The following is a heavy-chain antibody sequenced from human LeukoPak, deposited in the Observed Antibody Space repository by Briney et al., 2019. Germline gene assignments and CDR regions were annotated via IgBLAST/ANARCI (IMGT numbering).Heavy chain of an antibody. CDR2: ISYDGSNK. V-gene: IGHV3-30-3*01. CDR3: ARDPGALTPRGSSSWYGKYYFDY. Sequence: GGSLRLSCAASGFTFSSYAMPWVRQAPGKGLEWVAVISYDGSNKYYADSVKGRFTISRDNSKNTLYLQMNSLRAEDTAVYYCARDPGALTPRGSSSWYGKYYFDYWGQGTLVTVSS. D-gene: IGHD6-13*01. CDR1: GFTFSSYA. J-gene: IGHJ4*02.